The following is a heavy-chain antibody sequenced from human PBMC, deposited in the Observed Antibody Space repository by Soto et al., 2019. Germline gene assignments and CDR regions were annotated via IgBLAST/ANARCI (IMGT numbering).Heavy chain of an antibody. CDR2: IWYDGNTK. Sequence: PEGSLRLSCAASGFTFNTYGFNWVRQAPGKGLEWVAVIWYDGNTKYYADSVKGRFTISRDNLKNTLYLQMNSLTAEDTAVYYCARPLVAPVAGPYYYGMEVWGQGTTVTVSS. J-gene: IGHJ6*02. V-gene: IGHV3-33*01. CDR1: GFTFNTYG. D-gene: IGHD6-19*01. CDR3: ARPLVAPVAGPYYYGMEV.